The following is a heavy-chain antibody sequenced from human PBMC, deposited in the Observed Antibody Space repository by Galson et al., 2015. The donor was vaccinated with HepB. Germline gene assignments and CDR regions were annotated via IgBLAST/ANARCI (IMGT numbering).Heavy chain of an antibody. CDR3: AKEGVAAAGRGPRGWFDP. CDR2: ISYDGSNK. Sequence: SLRLSCAASGFTFSSYGMHWVRQAPGKGLEWVAVISYDGSNKYYADSVKGRFTISRDNSKNTLYLQMNSLRAEDTAVYYCAKEGVAAAGRGPRGWFDPWGQGTLVTVSS. CDR1: GFTFSSYG. J-gene: IGHJ5*02. D-gene: IGHD6-13*01. V-gene: IGHV3-30*18.